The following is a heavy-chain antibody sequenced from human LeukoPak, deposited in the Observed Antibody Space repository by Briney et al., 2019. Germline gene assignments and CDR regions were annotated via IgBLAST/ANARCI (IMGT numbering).Heavy chain of an antibody. CDR2: IYYSGST. V-gene: IGHV4-30-4*07. J-gene: IGHJ4*02. CDR1: GGSISSGGYS. Sequence: SETLSLTCAVSGGSISSGGYSWSWIRQPPGKGLEWIGYIYYSGSTYYNPSLKSRVTISVDTSKNQFSLKLSSVTAADTAVYYCARGVGSYADYWGQGTLVTVSS. D-gene: IGHD3-10*01. CDR3: ARGVGSYADY.